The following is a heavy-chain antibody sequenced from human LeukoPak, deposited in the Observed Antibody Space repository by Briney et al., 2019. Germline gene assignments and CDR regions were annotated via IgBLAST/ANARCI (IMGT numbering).Heavy chain of an antibody. Sequence: ASVKVSCKASGGTLSSYTISWVRQAPGQGLEWMGRIIPILGIANYAQKFQGRVTITADKSTSTAYMELSSLRSEDTAVYYCARDVVSGLPFDPWGQGTLVTVSS. V-gene: IGHV1-69*04. J-gene: IGHJ5*02. CDR1: GGTLSSYT. CDR2: IIPILGIA. CDR3: ARDVVSGLPFDP. D-gene: IGHD6-19*01.